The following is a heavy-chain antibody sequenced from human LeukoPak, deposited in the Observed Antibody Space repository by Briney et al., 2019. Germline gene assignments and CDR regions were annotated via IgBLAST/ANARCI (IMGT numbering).Heavy chain of an antibody. CDR3: ARGQSGDFGHPFGFDY. CDR2: ISAYTANT. Sequence: ASVEVSCKASDYTFTSYGISWVRQAPGQGLEWMGWISAYTANTNYAQKVQGRVTMTTDTSTSTAYMELRSLRSDDTAVYYCARGQSGDFGHPFGFDYWGQGTLVTVSS. D-gene: IGHD4-17*01. J-gene: IGHJ4*02. CDR1: DYTFTSYG. V-gene: IGHV1-18*01.